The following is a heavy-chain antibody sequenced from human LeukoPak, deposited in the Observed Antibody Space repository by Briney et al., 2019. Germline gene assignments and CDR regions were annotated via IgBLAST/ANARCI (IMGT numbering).Heavy chain of an antibody. J-gene: IGHJ4*02. CDR3: ARPKKATVTTWVATDY. D-gene: IGHD4-17*01. CDR1: GFTFSSYA. Sequence: GGSLRLSCAASGFTFSSYAMHWVHQAPGKGLEWVAVISYDGSNKYYADSVKGRFTISRDNSKNTLYLQMNSLRAEDTAVYYCARPKKATVTTWVATDYWGQGTLVTVSS. CDR2: ISYDGSNK. V-gene: IGHV3-30*04.